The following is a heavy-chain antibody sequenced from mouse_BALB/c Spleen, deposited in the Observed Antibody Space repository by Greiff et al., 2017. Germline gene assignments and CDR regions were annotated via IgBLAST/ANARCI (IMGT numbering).Heavy chain of an antibody. CDR3: ARDYYGSSYGNAMDY. J-gene: IGHJ4*01. CDR2: ISSGGST. D-gene: IGHD1-1*01. Sequence: EVMLVESGGGLVKPGGSLKLSCAASGFTFSSYAMSWVRQTPEKRLEWVASISSGGSTYYPDSVKGRFTISRDNARNILYLQMSSLRSEDTAMYYCARDYYGSSYGNAMDYWGQGTSVTVSS. CDR1: GFTFSSYA. V-gene: IGHV5-6-5*01.